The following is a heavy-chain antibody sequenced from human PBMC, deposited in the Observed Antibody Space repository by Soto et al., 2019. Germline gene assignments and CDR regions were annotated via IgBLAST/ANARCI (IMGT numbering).Heavy chain of an antibody. Sequence: GGSLRLSCAASGFTFTSHSIHWVRQTPGKGLEWVAAISYDEIDKKYASSVKGRFTVSRDNVKNTLSLQMNSLRPEYTAVYYSAKASGYQLRDNYFYYGLDVFGQGTTVTVSS. CDR2: ISYDEIDK. CDR3: AKASGYQLRDNYFYYGLDV. V-gene: IGHV3-30*18. D-gene: IGHD2-2*01. CDR1: GFTFTSHS. J-gene: IGHJ6*02.